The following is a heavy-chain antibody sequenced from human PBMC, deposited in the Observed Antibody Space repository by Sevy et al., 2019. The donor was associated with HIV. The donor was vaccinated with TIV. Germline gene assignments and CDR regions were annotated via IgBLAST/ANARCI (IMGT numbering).Heavy chain of an antibody. CDR1: GLTFSNAW. J-gene: IGHJ4*01. CDR2: IKSKSDGETT. CDR3: TTAQWVAKWGSYYFDH. D-gene: IGHD6-19*01. V-gene: IGHV3-15*01. Sequence: GGSLRLSCAAFGLTFSNAWMSWVRQAPGKGLEWVGRIKSKSDGETTDYGAPVKGRFNISRDGSENTLYLQINSLKTEDIADDYCTTAQWVAKWGSYYFDHWGQGTQVTVSS.